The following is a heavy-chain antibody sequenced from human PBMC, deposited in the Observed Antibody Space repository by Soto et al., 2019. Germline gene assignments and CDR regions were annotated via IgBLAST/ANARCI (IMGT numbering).Heavy chain of an antibody. CDR2: IYWDDDK. D-gene: IGHD3-9*01. V-gene: IGHV2-5*02. Sequence: KESGPTLVIPSQTLTLTCTFSGFSLSTRGVGVGWIRQPPGKALEWLALIYWDDDKRYSPSLKSRLTITKDTSRNQVVLTMTNVDPVDTATYYCAHLFLTGYYSTHSFDYWGQGTLVTVSS. CDR1: GFSLSTRGVG. J-gene: IGHJ4*02. CDR3: AHLFLTGYYSTHSFDY.